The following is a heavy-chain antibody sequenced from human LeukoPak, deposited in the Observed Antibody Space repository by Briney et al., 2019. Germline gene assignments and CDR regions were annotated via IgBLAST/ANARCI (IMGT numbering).Heavy chain of an antibody. Sequence: ASVKVSCKASGYTFIRNGISWVRQAPGQGLEWMGWISPYNENRKYLQKLQGRVTMTTDTSTSTAYMELRSLRSDDTAVYYCARGPGGRRGYYPLEDSYYYYYMDVWGKGTTVTVSS. V-gene: IGHV1-18*01. CDR1: GYTFIRNG. J-gene: IGHJ6*03. D-gene: IGHD3-22*01. CDR2: ISPYNENR. CDR3: ARGPGGRRGYYPLEDSYYYYYMDV.